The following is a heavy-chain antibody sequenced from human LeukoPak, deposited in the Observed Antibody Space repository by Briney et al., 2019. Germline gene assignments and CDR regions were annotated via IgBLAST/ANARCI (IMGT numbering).Heavy chain of an antibody. D-gene: IGHD3-3*01. J-gene: IGHJ6*02. CDR3: ARHHYDFWSGYYTHNYYYYGMDV. Sequence: SETLSLTCTVSGGSISSYYWSWIRQPPGKGLEWIGYIYYSGSTNYNPSLKSRVTISVDTSKNQFSLKLSSVTAADTAVYYCARHHYDFWSGYYTHNYYYYGMDVWGQGTTVTVSS. V-gene: IGHV4-59*08. CDR2: IYYSGST. CDR1: GGSISSYY.